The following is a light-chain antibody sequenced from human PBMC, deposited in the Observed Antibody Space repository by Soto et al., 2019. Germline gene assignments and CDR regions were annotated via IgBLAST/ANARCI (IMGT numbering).Light chain of an antibody. CDR3: ATWDDSMNGPV. CDR1: SSNIGAGYD. V-gene: IGLV1-40*01. J-gene: IGLJ1*01. Sequence: QSVLTQPPSVSGAPGQRVTISCTWSSSNIGAGYDVHWYQQRPGTAPKLLIYTNTQRPSGVPDRFSGSKSGTSASLAISGLQSEEEADYYCATWDDSMNGPVFGNGTKVTVL. CDR2: TNT.